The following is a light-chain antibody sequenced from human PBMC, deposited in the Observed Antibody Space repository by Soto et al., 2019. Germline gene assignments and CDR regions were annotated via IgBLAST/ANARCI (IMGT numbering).Light chain of an antibody. J-gene: IGKJ2*01. CDR3: QQRSNWPPGYT. CDR2: DAS. Sequence: EIVLTQSPATLSLAPGERATLSCRASQSVSSYLAWYQQKPGQSPRLLIYDASNRATGIPARFRGSGSGTDFTLDISSLEPEDFAVYYCQQRSNWPPGYTFGQGIKLEIK. CDR1: QSVSSY. V-gene: IGKV3-11*01.